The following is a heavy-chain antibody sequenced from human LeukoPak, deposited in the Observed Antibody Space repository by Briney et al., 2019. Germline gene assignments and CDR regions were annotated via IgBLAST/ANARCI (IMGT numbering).Heavy chain of an antibody. CDR3: AKDPEDESGSYATFDY. CDR2: IRYDGSNK. Sequence: PGGSLRLSCAASGFTFSSYGMHWVRQAPGKGLEWVAFIRYDGSNKYYADSVKGRFTISRDNSKNTLYLQMNSLRAEDTAVYYCAKDPEDESGSYATFDYWGQGTLVTVSS. V-gene: IGHV3-30*02. CDR1: GFTFSSYG. J-gene: IGHJ4*02. D-gene: IGHD3-10*01.